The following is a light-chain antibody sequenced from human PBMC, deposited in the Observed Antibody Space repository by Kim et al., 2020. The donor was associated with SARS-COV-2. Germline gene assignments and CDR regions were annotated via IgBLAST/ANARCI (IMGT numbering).Light chain of an antibody. V-gene: IGKV3-15*01. CDR2: GAS. CDR3: QQYNNWPPLT. J-gene: IGKJ4*01. CDR1: QSVSSN. Sequence: SPGVRATLSCRASQSVSSNLAWYQQKPGQAPRLLIYGASTRATGIPARFSGSESGTEFTLTISSLQSEDFAVYYCQQYNNWPPLTFGGGTKVDIK.